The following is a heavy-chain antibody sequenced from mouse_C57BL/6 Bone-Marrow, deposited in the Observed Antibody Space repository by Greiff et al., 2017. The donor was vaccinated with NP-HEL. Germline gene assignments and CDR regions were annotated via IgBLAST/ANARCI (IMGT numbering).Heavy chain of an antibody. CDR1: CYPFTDYE. CDR2: IDPETGCT. CDR3: TRTYYSSFYAMDY. V-gene: IGHV1-15*01. D-gene: IGHD2-5*01. Sequence: QPKESGAELVRPGALVTLSLKASCYPFTDYEMHWVKQTPVHGLEWIGAIDPETGCTSHNQKFKGKAILTADKSSSTAYMERRRLTSEDSAVYYCTRTYYSSFYAMDYWGQGTSVTVSS. J-gene: IGHJ4*01.